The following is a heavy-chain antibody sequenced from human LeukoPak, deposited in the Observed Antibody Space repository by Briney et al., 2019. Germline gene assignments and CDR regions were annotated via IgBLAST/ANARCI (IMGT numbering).Heavy chain of an antibody. CDR2: ISGSGGST. D-gene: IGHD6-13*01. J-gene: IGHJ1*01. CDR3: AKMVAAGNMYPLRPQH. CDR1: GFTFSSYA. Sequence: GGSLRLSCAASGFTFSSYAMSWVRQAPGKGLEWASGISGSGGSTSYAGPVKGRFTISRDNSKNTLSLQMDSLRVEDTALYYCAKMVAAGNMYPLRPQHWGQGTLVTVSS. V-gene: IGHV3-23*01.